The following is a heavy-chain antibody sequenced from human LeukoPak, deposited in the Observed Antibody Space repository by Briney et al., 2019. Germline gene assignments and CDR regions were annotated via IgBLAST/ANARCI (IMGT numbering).Heavy chain of an antibody. Sequence: GASVKVSCKASGYTFTGYYMHWVRQAPGQGLEWMGRINPNSGGTNYAQKFQGRVTMTTDTSTSTAYMELRSLRSDDTAVYYCARDRRDYGTTTKYFQHWGQGTLVTVSS. CDR3: ARDRRDYGTTTKYFQH. D-gene: IGHD4-17*01. J-gene: IGHJ1*01. CDR1: GYTFTGYY. V-gene: IGHV1-2*06. CDR2: INPNSGGT.